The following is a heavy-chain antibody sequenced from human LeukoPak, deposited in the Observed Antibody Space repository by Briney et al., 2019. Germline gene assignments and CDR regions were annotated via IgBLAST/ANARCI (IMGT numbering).Heavy chain of an antibody. J-gene: IGHJ3*02. Sequence: GGSLRLSCAASGFTFSSYGMHWVRQAPGKGLEWVAVIWYDGSNKYYADSVKGRFTISRDNSKNTLYLQMNSLRAEGTAVYYCANGWYRAFDIWGQGTMVTVSS. CDR3: ANGWYRAFDI. CDR1: GFTFSSYG. D-gene: IGHD6-19*01. CDR2: IWYDGSNK. V-gene: IGHV3-30*02.